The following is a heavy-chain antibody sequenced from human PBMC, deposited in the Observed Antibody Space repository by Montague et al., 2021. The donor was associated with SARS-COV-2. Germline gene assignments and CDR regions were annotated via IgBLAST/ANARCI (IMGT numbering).Heavy chain of an antibody. V-gene: IGHV4-31*03. D-gene: IGHD3-3*01. Sequence: TLSLTCTVPGGSISSGGYYWSWIRQHPGKGLEWIGYIYYSGSTYYNPSPKSRVTISVDTSKNQFSLKLSSVTAADTAVYYCARGGTIFGVVTFPFDYWGQGTLVTVSS. CDR3: ARGGTIFGVVTFPFDY. CDR2: IYYSGST. CDR1: GGSISSGGYY. J-gene: IGHJ4*02.